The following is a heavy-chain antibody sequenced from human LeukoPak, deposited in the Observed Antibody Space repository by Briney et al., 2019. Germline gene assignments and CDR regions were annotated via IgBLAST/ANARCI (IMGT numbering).Heavy chain of an antibody. CDR2: ISSSSSYI. J-gene: IGHJ4*02. V-gene: IGHV3-21*04. D-gene: IGHD4-17*01. Sequence: GGSLRLSCADSGFTFSSYSMNWVRQAPGKGLEWVSSISSSSSYIYYADSVKGRFTISRDNAKNSLYLQMNSLRTEDTALYYCAKDIGAVTTADWAEFDYWGQGTLVTVSS. CDR3: AKDIGAVTTADWAEFDY. CDR1: GFTFSSYS.